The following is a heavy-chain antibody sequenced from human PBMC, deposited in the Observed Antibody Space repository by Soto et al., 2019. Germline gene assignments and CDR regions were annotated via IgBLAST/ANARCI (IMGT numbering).Heavy chain of an antibody. CDR3: ARAGYLSFGEQPNDAFEI. V-gene: IGHV1-69*13. J-gene: IGHJ3*02. D-gene: IGHD3-16*01. CDR1: GGTFSRYA. CDR2: IIPIFGTA. Sequence: ASVKVSCKASGGTFSRYAIIWVRQAPGQGLEWMGGIIPIFGTANYAQKFQGRVTITADESTSTAYMELSSLRSEDTAVYYCARAGYLSFGEQPNDAFEISGRGTMVTVSS.